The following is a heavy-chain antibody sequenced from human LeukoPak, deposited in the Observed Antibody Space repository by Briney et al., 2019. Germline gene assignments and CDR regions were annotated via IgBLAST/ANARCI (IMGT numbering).Heavy chain of an antibody. CDR3: ARDHAAAAAIDY. CDR2: ISYDGSNK. Sequence: PGGSLRLSCAASGFTFSSYAMHWVRQAPGKGLEWVAVISYDGSNKYYADSVKGRFAISRDNSKNTLYLQMNSLRAEDTAVYYCARDHAAAAAIDYWGQGTLVTVPS. D-gene: IGHD6-13*01. CDR1: GFTFSSYA. V-gene: IGHV3-30*09. J-gene: IGHJ4*02.